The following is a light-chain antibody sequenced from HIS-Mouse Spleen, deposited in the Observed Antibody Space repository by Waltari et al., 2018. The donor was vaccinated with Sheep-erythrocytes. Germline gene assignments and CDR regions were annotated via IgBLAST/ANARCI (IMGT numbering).Light chain of an antibody. CDR3: QQYYSTPLT. J-gene: IGKJ4*01. CDR2: WAS. V-gene: IGKV4-1*01. Sequence: DIVMTQSPDSLAVSLGERATINCKSSQSVLYSSNNKNYLAWSQQKPGQPPKLLIYWASTRESGVPDRFRGSGSGTDFTLTISSLQAEDVAVYYCQQYYSTPLTFGGGTK. CDR1: QSVLYSSNNKNY.